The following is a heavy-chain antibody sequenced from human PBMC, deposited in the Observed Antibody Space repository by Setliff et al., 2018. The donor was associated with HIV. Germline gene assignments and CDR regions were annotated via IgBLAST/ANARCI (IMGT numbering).Heavy chain of an antibody. Sequence: SETLSLTCTVSGDSISSYYWSWIRQPPGKELEWIGYIYHSGSTNYNPSHKSRVTISADTSKNQFSLRLNSVTAADTAVYYCARGKGRWLQFKGVFAFDIWGQGTMVTVSS. CDR2: IYHSGST. V-gene: IGHV4-59*01. J-gene: IGHJ3*02. D-gene: IGHD5-12*01. CDR1: GDSISSYY. CDR3: ARGKGRWLQFKGVFAFDI.